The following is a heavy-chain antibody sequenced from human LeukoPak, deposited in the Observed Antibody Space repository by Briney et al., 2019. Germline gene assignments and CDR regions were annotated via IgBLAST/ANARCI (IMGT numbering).Heavy chain of an antibody. CDR2: ISSRSSTI. J-gene: IGHJ3*02. CDR1: GFTFSSYS. Sequence: GGSLRLSCAASGFTFSSYSMNWIRQAPGKGLEWVSYISSRSSTIYYADSVKGRFTISRDNAKNSLYLQMNSLRAEDTAVYYCARVTTQYITTDAFDIWGQGTMVTVSS. D-gene: IGHD4-11*01. V-gene: IGHV3-48*01. CDR3: ARVTTQYITTDAFDI.